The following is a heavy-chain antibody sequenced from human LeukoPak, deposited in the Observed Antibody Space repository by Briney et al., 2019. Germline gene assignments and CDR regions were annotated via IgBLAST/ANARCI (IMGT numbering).Heavy chain of an antibody. V-gene: IGHV4-59*01. CDR1: GGSISPYF. Sequence: SAPLSLTSTVSGGSISPYFWSWMRQTPGQRLEWIGYISYTGSTNYNPALKSRVTISVDTSKNQFSLQLTSVTAADTAVYYCARDDYRGVTNFDPWGQGTLVTVSS. CDR2: ISYTGST. J-gene: IGHJ5*02. D-gene: IGHD3-10*01. CDR3: ARDDYRGVTNFDP.